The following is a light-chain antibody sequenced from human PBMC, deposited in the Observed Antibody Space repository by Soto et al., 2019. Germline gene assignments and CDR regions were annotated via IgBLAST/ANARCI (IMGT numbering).Light chain of an antibody. CDR1: QSVSSY. V-gene: IGKV3-11*01. CDR3: QQRSNWPPIT. Sequence: EIVLTQSPATLSLSPAERATLSSGASQSVSSYLAWYQQKPGQAPRLLIYDASNRATGIPARFSGSGSGTDFTLTISSLEPEDFAVYYCQQRSNWPPITFGQGTRLEIK. J-gene: IGKJ5*01. CDR2: DAS.